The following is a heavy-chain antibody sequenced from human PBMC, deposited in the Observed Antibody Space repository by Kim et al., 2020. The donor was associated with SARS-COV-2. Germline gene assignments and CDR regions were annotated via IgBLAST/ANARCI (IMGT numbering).Heavy chain of an antibody. V-gene: IGHV4-30-2*01. J-gene: IGHJ4*02. Sequence: SETLSLTCAVSGGSISSGGYSWSWIRQPPGKGLEWIGYIYHSGSTYYNPSLKSRVTISVDRSKNQFSLKLSSVTAADTAVYYCARGGGSYGRYQRLDYWGQGTLVTVSS. CDR3: ARGGGSYGRYQRLDY. D-gene: IGHD1-26*01. CDR1: GGSISSGGYS. CDR2: IYHSGST.